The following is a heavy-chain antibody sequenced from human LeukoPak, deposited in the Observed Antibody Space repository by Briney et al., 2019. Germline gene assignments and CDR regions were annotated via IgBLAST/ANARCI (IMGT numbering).Heavy chain of an antibody. V-gene: IGHV4-59*08. D-gene: IGHD6-19*01. CDR3: ARSGWYLAWWYFDL. Sequence: SETLSLTCTVSGGSISIYYWSWIRQPPEKGLEWIGYIYYSGSTNYNPSLKSRVTISVDTSKNQFSLKLSSVTAADTAVYYCARSGWYLAWWYFDLWGRGTLVTVSS. J-gene: IGHJ2*01. CDR1: GGSISIYY. CDR2: IYYSGST.